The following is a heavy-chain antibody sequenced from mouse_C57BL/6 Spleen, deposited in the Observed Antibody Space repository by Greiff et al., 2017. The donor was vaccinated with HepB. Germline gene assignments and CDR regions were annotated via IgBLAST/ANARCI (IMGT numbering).Heavy chain of an antibody. CDR3: AKGGAYYGNFDY. CDR2: IDPSDSYT. CDR1: GYTFTSYW. J-gene: IGHJ2*01. D-gene: IGHD2-10*01. V-gene: IGHV1-59*01. Sequence: QVQLQQPGAELVRPGTSVKLSCKASGYTFTSYWMHWVKQRPGQGLEWIGVIDPSDSYTNYNQKFKGKATLTVDTSSSTAYMQLSSLTSEDSAVYYCAKGGAYYGNFDYWGQGTTLTVSS.